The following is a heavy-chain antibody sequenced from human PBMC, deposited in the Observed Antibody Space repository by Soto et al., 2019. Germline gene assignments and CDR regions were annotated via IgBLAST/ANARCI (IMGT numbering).Heavy chain of an antibody. CDR1: GYSFAGYW. V-gene: IGHV5-51*01. CDR3: ARLYIGNCSRSHPDIFDY. D-gene: IGHD1-26*01. CDR2: IHRGDSDT. Sequence: PGESLKISCKGSGYSFAGYWITWVRQMPGKGLEWMGIIHRGDSDTRYSPSFQGQVTISADKSISTAYLQWSSLKASDTAMYYCARLYIGNCSRSHPDIFDYCGKRSLVIGSS. J-gene: IGHJ4*02.